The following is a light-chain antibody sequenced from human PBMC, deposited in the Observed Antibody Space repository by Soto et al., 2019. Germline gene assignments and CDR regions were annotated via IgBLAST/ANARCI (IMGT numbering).Light chain of an antibody. Sequence: DIVMTQSPDSLAVSPVERATINCKSSQSVLYSSNNKNYLAWYQQKPGQPPKLLIYWASTRESGVPDRFSGSGSGTDFTLTISSLQAEDVAVYYCQQYYSTPPTFGGGTKVDIK. J-gene: IGKJ4*01. CDR3: QQYYSTPPT. V-gene: IGKV4-1*01. CDR1: QSVLYSSNNKNY. CDR2: WAS.